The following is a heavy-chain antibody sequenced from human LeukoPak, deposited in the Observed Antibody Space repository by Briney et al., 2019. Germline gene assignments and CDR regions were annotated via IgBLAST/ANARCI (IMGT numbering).Heavy chain of an antibody. V-gene: IGHV3-30-3*01. CDR1: GFTFTSYW. D-gene: IGHD2-15*01. J-gene: IGHJ4*02. CDR3: ARAGIAGSFDY. Sequence: PGGSLRLSCAASGFTFTSYWMSWVRQAPGKGLDWVAVISYDGSNKYYDDSVQGRFTISRDNSKNTLYLQMHSLRAEATAVYYCARAGIAGSFDYWGQGTLVTVSS. CDR2: ISYDGSNK.